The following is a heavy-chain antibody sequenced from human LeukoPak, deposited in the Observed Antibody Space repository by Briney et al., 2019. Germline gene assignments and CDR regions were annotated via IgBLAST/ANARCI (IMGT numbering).Heavy chain of an antibody. V-gene: IGHV3-48*03. CDR1: GFTFSSYE. D-gene: IGHD5-24*01. Sequence: GGSLRLSCAASGFTFSSYEMNWVRQAPGKGLEWVSYISSSGSTIYYADSVKGRFTISRDNSKNTLYLQMNSLRAEDTAVYYCARGRRDGYNLGYWGQGTLVTVSS. J-gene: IGHJ4*02. CDR2: ISSSGSTI. CDR3: ARGRRDGYNLGY.